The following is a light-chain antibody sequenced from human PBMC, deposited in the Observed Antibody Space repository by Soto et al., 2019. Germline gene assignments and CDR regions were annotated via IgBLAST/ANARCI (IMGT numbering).Light chain of an antibody. V-gene: IGKV1-39*01. CDR2: AAS. CDR3: QHSYNTPPT. Sequence: DLQMTQYPSSLAACVGSRVTITFRASQSISGYLNWYQQKPGKAPQLLIYAASSLQSGVTSRFNGSGSGTHFTLTITSLQREDSATYFCQHSYNTPPTFGQGTKVDI. J-gene: IGKJ1*01. CDR1: QSISGY.